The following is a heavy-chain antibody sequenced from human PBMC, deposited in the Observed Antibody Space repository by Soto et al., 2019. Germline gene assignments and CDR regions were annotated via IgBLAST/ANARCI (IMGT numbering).Heavy chain of an antibody. J-gene: IGHJ6*02. Sequence: GASVKVSCKASGYTFTSYDISWVRQAPGQGLEWMGWISAYNGNTNYAQKLQGRVTMTTDTSTSTAYMELRSLRSDDTAVYYCARGSPPLSVTMIVVVTPPMPDYGMDVWGQGTTVTVSS. CDR1: GYTFTSYD. CDR2: ISAYNGNT. V-gene: IGHV1-18*01. CDR3: ARGSPPLSVTMIVVVTPPMPDYGMDV. D-gene: IGHD3-22*01.